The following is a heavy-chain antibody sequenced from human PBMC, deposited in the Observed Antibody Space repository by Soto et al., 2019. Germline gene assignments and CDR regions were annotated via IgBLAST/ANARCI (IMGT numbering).Heavy chain of an antibody. CDR3: ARELGTTLAGPPRRETYGGLDP. Sequence: QVQLVQSGAEVKRPGSSVKLSCKASGGTFTYYGISWVRQAPGQGLEWMGGIIPIIGPATYAQKFQGRLTTTGDQSTSTAYMELSSLGSEDTALYYCARELGTTLAGPPRRETYGGLDPWGQGTLVTVSS. D-gene: IGHD1-7*01. J-gene: IGHJ5*02. CDR1: GGTFTYYG. V-gene: IGHV1-69*01. CDR2: IIPIIGPA.